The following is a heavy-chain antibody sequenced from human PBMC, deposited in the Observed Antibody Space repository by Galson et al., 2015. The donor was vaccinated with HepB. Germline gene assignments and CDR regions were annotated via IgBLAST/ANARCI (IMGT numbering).Heavy chain of an antibody. D-gene: IGHD2-15*01. CDR1: GFTFSSHS. CDR3: ARVALLFVGGFHFDY. Sequence: SLRLSCAASGFTFSSHSVNWVRQAPGKGLEWVSSVSRSGDYIYYADSVKGRFTISRDNAKNSLYLQMNSLRAEDTAVCYCARVALLFVGGFHFDYWGQGALVTVSS. CDR2: VSRSGDYI. J-gene: IGHJ4*02. V-gene: IGHV3-21*01.